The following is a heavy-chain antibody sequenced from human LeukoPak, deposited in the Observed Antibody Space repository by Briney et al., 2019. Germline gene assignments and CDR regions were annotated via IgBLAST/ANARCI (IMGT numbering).Heavy chain of an antibody. CDR3: VRGRYCSSASCYDWFDP. D-gene: IGHD2-2*01. Sequence: ASETLSLTCTVSGGSISSYYWSWIRQPPGKGLEWIGYIYYSGSTNYNPSLKSRVTISVDTSKNQFSLKLTSLTAADTAVYYCVRGRYCSSASCYDWFDPWGPGTHVSVSS. CDR2: IYYSGST. J-gene: IGHJ5*02. CDR1: GGSISSYY. V-gene: IGHV4-59*12.